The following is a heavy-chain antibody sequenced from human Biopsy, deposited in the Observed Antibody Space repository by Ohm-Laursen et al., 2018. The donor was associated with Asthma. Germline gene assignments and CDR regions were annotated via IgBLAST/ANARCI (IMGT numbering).Heavy chain of an antibody. D-gene: IGHD6-6*01. CDR2: VSHDDEYK. J-gene: IGHJ4*02. V-gene: IGHV3-30*04. Sequence: SLRLSCAASGFNVNSYTFSWVRQAPGKGLAWVSAVSHDDEYKDYADSVKGRFTISRDNSKDTLYPQVNSLRGDDTAVYYCARGKTWGRSYYFDYWGQGTLVTVSS. CDR3: ARGKTWGRSYYFDY. CDR1: GFNVNSYT.